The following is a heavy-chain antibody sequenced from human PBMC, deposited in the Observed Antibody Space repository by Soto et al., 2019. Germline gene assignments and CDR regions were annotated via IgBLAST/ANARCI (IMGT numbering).Heavy chain of an antibody. D-gene: IGHD5-12*01. Sequence: ASVKVTCKASGYTFTSYGISWVRQAPGQGLEWMGWISPYNGSTNYAQKLQGRVTMTRDTSTSTVYMELSSLRSEDTAVYYCARDGEWLQTAFDIWGQGTMVTVSS. V-gene: IGHV1-18*01. CDR3: ARDGEWLQTAFDI. CDR1: GYTFTSYG. J-gene: IGHJ3*02. CDR2: ISPYNGST.